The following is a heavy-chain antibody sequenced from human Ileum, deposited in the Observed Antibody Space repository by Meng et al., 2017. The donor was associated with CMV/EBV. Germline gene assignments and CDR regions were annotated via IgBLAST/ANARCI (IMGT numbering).Heavy chain of an antibody. V-gene: IGHV4-39*02. D-gene: IGHD2-21*01. Sequence: SETLSLTCSVSGGTISHAGTYWAWVRQSPGKGLEWIGSIYYRGSTYYNPSLKSRVTISVDVSKNHFSLNLDSVSAADTATYYCARLVDSFDPWGPGTLVTVSS. CDR1: GGTISHAGTY. CDR2: IYYRGST. J-gene: IGHJ5*02. CDR3: ARLVDSFDP.